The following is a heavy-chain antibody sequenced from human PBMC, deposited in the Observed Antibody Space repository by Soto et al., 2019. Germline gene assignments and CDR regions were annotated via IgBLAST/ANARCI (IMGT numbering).Heavy chain of an antibody. D-gene: IGHD4-17*01. CDR1: GYTLTELS. Sequence: ASVKVSCKVPGYTLTELSVYWVRQAPGKGLEWMGGFDPEDGETIYAQKFQGRVTMTEDTSSDTAYMELSSLRFEDTAVYYCATGVTTFAYWGRGTLVTVSS. J-gene: IGHJ4*02. CDR3: ATGVTTFAY. V-gene: IGHV1-24*01. CDR2: FDPEDGET.